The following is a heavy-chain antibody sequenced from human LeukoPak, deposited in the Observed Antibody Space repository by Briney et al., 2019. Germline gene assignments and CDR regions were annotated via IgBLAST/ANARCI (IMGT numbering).Heavy chain of an antibody. Sequence: GGSLRLSCAACGFTFSSYAMSWVRQAPGKGLQWVSSLSGSGGSTYYTDSVKGRFTISRDNSKNTLYLQMNSVRAEDTAVYYCARGATTTGYEFWGQGILVTVSS. CDR1: GFTFSSYA. CDR2: LSGSGGST. J-gene: IGHJ4*02. CDR3: ARGATTTGYEF. D-gene: IGHD4-17*01. V-gene: IGHV3-23*01.